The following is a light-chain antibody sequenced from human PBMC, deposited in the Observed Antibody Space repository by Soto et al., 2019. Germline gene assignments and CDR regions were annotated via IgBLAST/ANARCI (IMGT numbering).Light chain of an antibody. CDR2: DAS. J-gene: IGKJ4*01. CDR3: QQRSNWPLT. V-gene: IGKV3-11*01. Sequence: EIVLTQSPATLSLSPGERATLSCRASQSVSSYLAWYQQKPGQAPRLLIYDASNRAPGIPARFSGSGSGTDFPPTISRLEPEDFAVYYCQQRSNWPLTFGGETKVEIK. CDR1: QSVSSY.